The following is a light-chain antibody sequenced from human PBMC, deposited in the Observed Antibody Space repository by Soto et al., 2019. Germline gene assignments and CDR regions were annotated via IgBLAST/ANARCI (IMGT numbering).Light chain of an antibody. CDR1: QSVTGSY. Sequence: ENVLTQSPDTLSLSPGERATLSRWARQSVTGSYLAWYQQKPGQAPRLLIYGASSRVTGIPDRFSGSGSGTDFTLTISRLEPEDFAVYYCQQYGSSSWTFGQGTKVDIK. CDR2: GAS. CDR3: QQYGSSSWT. V-gene: IGKV3-20*01. J-gene: IGKJ1*01.